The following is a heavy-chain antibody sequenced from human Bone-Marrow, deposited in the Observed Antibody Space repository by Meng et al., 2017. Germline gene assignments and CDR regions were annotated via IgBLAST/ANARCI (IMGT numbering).Heavy chain of an antibody. V-gene: IGHV4-4*02. CDR2: IYHSGST. J-gene: IGHJ4*02. Sequence: QVQLQESGPGLVKPSGTLSLTCAVSGGSISSSNWGSWVRQPPGKGLGGIGEIYHSGSTNYNPSLKSRVTISVDKSKNQFSPKLSSVAAADTAVYYCASFPPPGKQWLVTDYWGQGTLVTVSS. CDR1: GGSISSSNW. D-gene: IGHD6-19*01. CDR3: ASFPPPGKQWLVTDY.